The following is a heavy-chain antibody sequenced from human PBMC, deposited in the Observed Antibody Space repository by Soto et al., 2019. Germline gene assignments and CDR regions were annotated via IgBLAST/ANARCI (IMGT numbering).Heavy chain of an antibody. CDR2: MYRGGST. CDR1: GFTVSSNY. D-gene: IGHD3-9*01. Sequence: EVQLVESGGGLIQPGGSLRLSCAASGFTVSSNYMSWVRQAPGKGLEWVSVMYRGGSTYYADSVKGRSTISRDNSKNTLYLQMNSLRAEDTAVYYCARSILTGYYPPPLCFDYWGQGTLVTVSS. J-gene: IGHJ4*02. CDR3: ARSILTGYYPPPLCFDY. V-gene: IGHV3-53*01.